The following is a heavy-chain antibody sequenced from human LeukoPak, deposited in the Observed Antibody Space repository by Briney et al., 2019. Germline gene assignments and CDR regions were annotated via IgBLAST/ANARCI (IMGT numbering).Heavy chain of an antibody. V-gene: IGHV3-11*01. Sequence: PGGSLRLSCAASGFTFSDYYMSWIRQAPGKGLEWVSYTSSSGSTIYYADSVKGRFTISRDNAKNSLYLQMNSLRAEDTAVYYCARDQIVAWENYYYYYGMDVWGQGTTVTVSS. D-gene: IGHD6-6*01. CDR1: GFTFSDYY. CDR3: ARDQIVAWENYYYYYGMDV. CDR2: TSSSGSTI. J-gene: IGHJ6*02.